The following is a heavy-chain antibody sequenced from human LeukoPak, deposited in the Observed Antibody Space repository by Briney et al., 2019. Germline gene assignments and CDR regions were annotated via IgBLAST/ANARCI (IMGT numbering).Heavy chain of an antibody. CDR1: GGSISSGSYY. CDR2: ICTSGST. V-gene: IGHV4-61*02. J-gene: IGHJ6*03. CDR3: ARSHDTVLRFLEWSPRGYYYYMDV. Sequence: SETLSLTCTVSGGSISSGSYYWSWIRQPAGMGLEWIGRICTSGSTNYNPSLKSRVTISVDTSKNQFSLKLSSVTAADTAVYYCARSHDTVLRFLEWSPRGYYYYMDVWGKGTTVTVSS. D-gene: IGHD3-3*01.